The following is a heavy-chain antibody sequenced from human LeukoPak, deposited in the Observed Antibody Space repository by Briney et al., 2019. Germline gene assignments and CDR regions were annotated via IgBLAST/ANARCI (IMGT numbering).Heavy chain of an antibody. CDR3: AKDLIVRFRCSGGSCYLGCDY. V-gene: IGHV3-23*01. CDR2: ISGSGGST. Sequence: GGSLRLSCAASGFTFSSYAMSWVRQAPGKGLEWVSAISGSGGSTYYADSVKGRFTISRDNSKNTLYLQMNSLRAEDTAVYYCAKDLIVRFRCSGGSCYLGCDYWGQGTLVTVSS. J-gene: IGHJ4*02. CDR1: GFTFSSYA. D-gene: IGHD2-15*01.